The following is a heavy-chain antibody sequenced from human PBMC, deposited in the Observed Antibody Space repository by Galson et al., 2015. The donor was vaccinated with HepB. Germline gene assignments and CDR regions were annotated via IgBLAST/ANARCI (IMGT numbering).Heavy chain of an antibody. V-gene: IGHV3-48*03. Sequence: SLRLSCAASGFTFSSYEMNWVRQAPGKGLEWVSYISSSGSTIYYADSVKGRFTISRDNAKNSLYLQMNSLRAEDTAVYYCARAGDYYDSSGYPRGMDVWGQGTTVTVSS. J-gene: IGHJ6*02. D-gene: IGHD3-22*01. CDR1: GFTFSSYE. CDR3: ARAGDYYDSSGYPRGMDV. CDR2: ISSSGSTI.